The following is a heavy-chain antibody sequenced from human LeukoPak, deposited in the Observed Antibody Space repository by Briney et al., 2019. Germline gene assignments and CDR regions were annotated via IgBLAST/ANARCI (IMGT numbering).Heavy chain of an antibody. CDR3: AKSVDTPDHTAMAPQEVDY. D-gene: IGHD5-18*01. J-gene: IGHJ4*02. CDR2: ISGSGGST. Sequence: PGGSLRLSCAASGFTFSSYAMSWVRQAPGKGLEWVSAISGSGGSTYYADSVKGRFTISRDNSKNTLYLQMNSLRAEDTAVYYCAKSVDTPDHTAMAPQEVDYWGQGTLVTVSS. V-gene: IGHV3-23*01. CDR1: GFTFSSYA.